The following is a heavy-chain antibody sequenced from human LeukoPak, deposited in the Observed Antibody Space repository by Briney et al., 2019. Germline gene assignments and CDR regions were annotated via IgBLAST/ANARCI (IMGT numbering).Heavy chain of an antibody. CDR1: GGSISSYS. D-gene: IGHD4-17*01. CDR2: IYHSGST. Sequence: PSETLSLTCTVSGGSISSYSWSWIRQPPGKGLEWIGYIYHSGSTYYNPSLKSRVTISVDRSKNQFSLKLSSVTAADTAVYYCARTTVTQIDAFDIWGQGTMVTVSS. CDR3: ARTTVTQIDAFDI. V-gene: IGHV4-30-2*01. J-gene: IGHJ3*02.